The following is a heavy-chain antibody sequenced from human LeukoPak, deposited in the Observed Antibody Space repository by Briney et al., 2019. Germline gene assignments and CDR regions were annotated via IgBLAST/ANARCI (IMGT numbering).Heavy chain of an antibody. D-gene: IGHD3-3*01. V-gene: IGHV3-30*02. CDR1: GFTFNKYA. J-gene: IGHJ4*02. Sequence: GGSLRLSCAASGFTFNKYAMHWVRQAPGKGLEWVAFIRFDGSNIYYADSVKGRFTISRDNSKNTLYLQMNSLRAEDTAVYYCARDRDFWSGDNDYWGQGTLVTVSS. CDR2: IRFDGSNI. CDR3: ARDRDFWSGDNDY.